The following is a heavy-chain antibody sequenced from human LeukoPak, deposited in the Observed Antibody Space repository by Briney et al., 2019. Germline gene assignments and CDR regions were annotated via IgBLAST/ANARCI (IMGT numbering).Heavy chain of an antibody. D-gene: IGHD6-19*01. CDR1: GFSLSTSGVG. Sequence: SGPTLVNPTQTLTLTCTFSGFSLSTSGVGVGWIRQPPGKALEWLALIYWDDDKCYSPSLKSRLTITKDTSKNQVVLTMTNMGPVDTATYYCAHSPTAVATEGGITYNWFDPWGQGTLVTVSS. V-gene: IGHV2-5*02. J-gene: IGHJ5*02. CDR3: AHSPTAVATEGGITYNWFDP. CDR2: IYWDDDK.